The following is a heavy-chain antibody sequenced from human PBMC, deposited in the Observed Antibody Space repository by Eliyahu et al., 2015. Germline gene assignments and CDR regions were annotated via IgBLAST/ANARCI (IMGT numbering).Heavy chain of an antibody. V-gene: IGHV4-39*01. Sequence: QLQLQESGPGLVKPSETLSLTCTVSXXSISSSXYYXGWXRQPPGKGLEWIGSIYYSGSTYYNPSLKSRVTISVDTSKNQFSLKLSSVTAADTAVYYCARKDPITMVRGVIFGYFDYWGQGTLVTVSS. CDR3: ARKDPITMVRGVIFGYFDY. CDR2: IYYSGST. CDR1: XXSISSSXYY. J-gene: IGHJ4*02. D-gene: IGHD3-10*01.